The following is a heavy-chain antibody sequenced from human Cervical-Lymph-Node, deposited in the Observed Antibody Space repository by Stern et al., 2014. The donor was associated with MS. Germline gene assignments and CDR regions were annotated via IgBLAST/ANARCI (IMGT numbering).Heavy chain of an antibody. J-gene: IGHJ4*02. CDR2: IKGKTDGWTA. CDR1: GFTVPNVW. Sequence: EVQLVESGGGFVKPGGSLRLSCAASGFTVPNVWMNWVRQAPGKGLQCVGRIKGKTDGWTADYAAPVKARFTISRDDSKNTLYLHMNSLKTEDTAVYYCTTAPFSTPFDFWGPGTPVTVSS. CDR3: TTAPFSTPFDF. V-gene: IGHV3-15*01. D-gene: IGHD2-2*01.